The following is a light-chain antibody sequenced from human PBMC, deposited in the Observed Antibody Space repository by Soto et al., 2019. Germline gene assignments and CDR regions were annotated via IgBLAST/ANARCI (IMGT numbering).Light chain of an antibody. CDR3: QHYDTYSP. Sequence: DIQMTQSPSTLSASVGDRVTITCRASQTVSSRLAWYPQKPGKAPKLLIYKTSSLESGVPSRFSGSGSGTEFTLTISSLQPDDLGIYYCQHYDTYSPFGGGTKVEIK. V-gene: IGKV1-5*03. CDR2: KTS. J-gene: IGKJ4*02. CDR1: QTVSSR.